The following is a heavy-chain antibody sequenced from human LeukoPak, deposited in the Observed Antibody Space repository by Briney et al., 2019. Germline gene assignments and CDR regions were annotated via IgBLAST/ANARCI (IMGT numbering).Heavy chain of an antibody. Sequence: SETLSLTCAVSGGSTSISGYYWGWIRQPPGKGLEWIVTIYYRGSSYYNPSLNSRVTISVDTSKNQFSLKLPSVTAADTAVYYCARHTHNTRGSYYEVLPDYWGQGTLVTVSS. CDR1: GGSTSISGYY. J-gene: IGHJ4*02. V-gene: IGHV4-39*01. CDR2: IYYRGSS. CDR3: ARHTHNTRGSYYEVLPDY. D-gene: IGHD3-22*01.